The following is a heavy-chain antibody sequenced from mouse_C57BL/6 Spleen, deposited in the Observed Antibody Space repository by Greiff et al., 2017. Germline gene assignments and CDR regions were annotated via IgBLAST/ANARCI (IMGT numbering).Heavy chain of an antibody. D-gene: IGHD1-1*01. CDR2: IDPSDSYT. V-gene: IGHV1-50*01. CDR3: ASPTYGSSYDWYFDV. J-gene: IGHJ1*03. CDR1: GYTFTSYW. Sequence: QVQLQQPGAELVKPGASVKLSCKASGYTFTSYWMQWVKQRPGQGLEWIGEIDPSDSYTNYNQKFKGKATLTVDTSSSTAYMQLSSLTSEASAVYYCASPTYGSSYDWYFDVWGTGTTVTVSS.